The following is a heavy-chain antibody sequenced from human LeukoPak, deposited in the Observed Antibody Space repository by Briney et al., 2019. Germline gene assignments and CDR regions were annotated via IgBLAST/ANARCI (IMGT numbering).Heavy chain of an antibody. V-gene: IGHV5-51*01. CDR3: VRHGGRYCGGSSCYLCGP. CDR1: GYSFIAYW. J-gene: IGHJ5*02. D-gene: IGHD6-13*01. Sequence: GESLKIPCKASGYSFIAYWIGWVRQVPGKGLEWMEIIYPGDSQTKYSPSFQGQVTFSADKSISTAYLQWSSLKASDTAMYYCVRHGGRYCGGSSCYLCGPWGQGTLVTVSP. CDR2: IYPGDSQT.